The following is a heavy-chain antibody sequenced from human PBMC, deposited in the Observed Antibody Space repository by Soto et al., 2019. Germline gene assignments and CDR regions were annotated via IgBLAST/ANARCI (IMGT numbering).Heavy chain of an antibody. J-gene: IGHJ4*02. CDR2: IWYDGSNK. Sequence: QVQLVESGGGVVQPGRSLRLSCAASGFTFSSYGMHWVRQAPGKGLEWVAVIWYDGSNKYYADSVKGRFTISRDNSKNTLYLQMNSLRAEDTAVYYCARVAAVEYSYGELFDYWGQGTLVTVSS. D-gene: IGHD5-18*01. CDR1: GFTFSSYG. V-gene: IGHV3-33*01. CDR3: ARVAAVEYSYGELFDY.